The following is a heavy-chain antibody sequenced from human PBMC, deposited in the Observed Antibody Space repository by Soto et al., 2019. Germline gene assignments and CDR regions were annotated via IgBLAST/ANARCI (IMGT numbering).Heavy chain of an antibody. V-gene: IGHV1-69*13. CDR1: GGTFSSYA. J-gene: IGHJ5*02. D-gene: IGHD4-17*01. CDR3: AREAGEPSYDYETRPRYNWFDP. Sequence: ASVKVSCKASGGTFSSYAISWVRQAPGQGLEWMGGIIPIFGTANYAQKFQGRVTITADESTSTAYMELSSLRSEDTAVYYCAREAGEPSYDYETRPRYNWFDPWGQGTLVTVSS. CDR2: IIPIFGTA.